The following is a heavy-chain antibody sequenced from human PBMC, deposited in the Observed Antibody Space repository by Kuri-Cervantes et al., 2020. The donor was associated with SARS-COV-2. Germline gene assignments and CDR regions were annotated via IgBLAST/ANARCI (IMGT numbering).Heavy chain of an antibody. CDR3: ARDLGGLDAFDI. Sequence: SVKVSCKASGGTFSSYAISWVRQAPGQGLEWMGRIIPIFGIANYAQKFQGRVTTTADKSTSTAYMELSSLRSEDTAVYYCARDLGGLDAFDIWGQGTMVTVSS. J-gene: IGHJ3*02. D-gene: IGHD4-23*01. V-gene: IGHV1-69*04. CDR1: GGTFSSYA. CDR2: IIPIFGIA.